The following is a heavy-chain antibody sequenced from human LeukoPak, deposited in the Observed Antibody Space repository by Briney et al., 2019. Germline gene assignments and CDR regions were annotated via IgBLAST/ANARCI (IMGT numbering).Heavy chain of an antibody. D-gene: IGHD3-9*01. Sequence: GESLKISCKGSGYSFTSYWIGWVRQMPGKGLEWMGVIYPDDSDTRHSPSFQGQVTISADKSISTAYLQWSSLKASDTAMYYCARVGADYGILTGYDYWGQGTLVTVSS. CDR1: GYSFTSYW. CDR3: ARVGADYGILTGYDY. CDR2: IYPDDSDT. J-gene: IGHJ4*02. V-gene: IGHV5-51*01.